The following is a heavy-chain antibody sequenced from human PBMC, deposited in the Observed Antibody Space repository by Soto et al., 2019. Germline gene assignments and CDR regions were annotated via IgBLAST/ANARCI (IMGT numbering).Heavy chain of an antibody. V-gene: IGHV1-18*04. D-gene: IGHD3-3*01. CDR3: ARVAPVVEWKYYYGMDV. CDR1: GYTFTSYG. Sequence: VASVKVSCKASGYTFTSYGISWVRQAPGQGLEWMGWISAYNGNTNYAQKLQGRVTMTTDTSTSTAYMELRSLRSDDTAVYYCARVAPVVEWKYYYGMDVWGQGTTVTVSS. CDR2: ISAYNGNT. J-gene: IGHJ6*02.